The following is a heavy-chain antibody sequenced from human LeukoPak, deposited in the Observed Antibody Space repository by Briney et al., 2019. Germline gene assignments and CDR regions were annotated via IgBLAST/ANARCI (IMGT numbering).Heavy chain of an antibody. CDR1: GFTFSSYA. CDR3: ARDRGVAVAGTTYWYFDL. V-gene: IGHV3-23*01. D-gene: IGHD6-19*01. J-gene: IGHJ2*01. CDR2: ISGSGGST. Sequence: PGGSLRLSCAASGFTFSSYAMSWVRQAPGKGLEWVSAISGSGGSTYYADSVKGRFTISRDDAKNSLFLQMSSLRAEDTAVYYCARDRGVAVAGTTYWYFDLWGRGTLVTVSS.